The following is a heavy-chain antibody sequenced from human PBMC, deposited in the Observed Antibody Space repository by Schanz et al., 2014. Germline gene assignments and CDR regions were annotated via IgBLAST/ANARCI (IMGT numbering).Heavy chain of an antibody. J-gene: IGHJ6*02. CDR3: ARQRSYFYAMDV. V-gene: IGHV3-11*01. Sequence: QVKLVESGGGLAKPGGSLRLSCAASGFTFSDYYMSWIRQAPGKGLEWIAYITNNGVTIYYADSVKGRFTISRDNAKNSLFLQMNSLRAEDTAVYYCARQRSYFYAMDVWGQGTTVTVSS. CDR1: GFTFSDYY. CDR2: ITNNGVTI.